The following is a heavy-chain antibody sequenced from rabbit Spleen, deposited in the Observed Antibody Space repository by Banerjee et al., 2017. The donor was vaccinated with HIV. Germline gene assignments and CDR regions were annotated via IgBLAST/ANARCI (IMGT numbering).Heavy chain of an antibody. Sequence: QEQLVESGGGLVRPGGSLKLSCKASGFDFSYYGASWVRQAPGKGLEWIGYIDPVFSSTHYASWVNGRFTISRDNAQNTLYLQLTSLTAADTATYFCVRDQAGDADYGPYYLNLWGPGTLVTVS. CDR3: VRDQAGDADYGPYYLNL. V-gene: IGHV1S47*01. D-gene: IGHD2-1*01. CDR2: IDPVFSST. CDR1: GFDFSYYG. J-gene: IGHJ4*01.